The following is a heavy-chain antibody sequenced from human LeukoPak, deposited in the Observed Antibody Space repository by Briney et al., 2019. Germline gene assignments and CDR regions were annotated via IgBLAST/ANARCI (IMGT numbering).Heavy chain of an antibody. V-gene: IGHV1-18*01. J-gene: IGHJ3*02. Sequence: ASVKVSCKASGGTFSSHAISWVRQAPGQGLEWMGWISAYNGNTNYAQKLQGRVTMTTDTSTSTAYMELRSLRSDDTAVYYCATNPGAFDIWGQGTMVTVSS. CDR1: GGTFSSHA. CDR2: ISAYNGNT. CDR3: ATNPGAFDI.